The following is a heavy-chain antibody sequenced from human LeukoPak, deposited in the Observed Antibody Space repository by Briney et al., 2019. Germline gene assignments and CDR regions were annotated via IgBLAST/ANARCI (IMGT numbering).Heavy chain of an antibody. CDR2: IYSGGST. J-gene: IGHJ4*02. CDR1: GFTVSSNY. Sequence: GGSLRLSCAASGFTVSSNYMSWVRQAPGKGLEWVSVIYSGGSTYYADSVKGRFTISRHNSKNTLYLQMNSLRAEDTAVYYCARVDYYDSSGLGGGLDYWGQGTQVTVSS. CDR3: ARVDYYDSSGLGGGLDY. D-gene: IGHD3-22*01. V-gene: IGHV3-53*04.